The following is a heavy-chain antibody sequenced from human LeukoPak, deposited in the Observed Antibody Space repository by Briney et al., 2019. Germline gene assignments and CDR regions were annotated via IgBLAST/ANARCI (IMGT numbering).Heavy chain of an antibody. CDR2: ISHSGGTT. J-gene: IGHJ3*02. CDR3: ARDQGGAFDI. CDR1: GFVFSNYA. V-gene: IGHV3-23*01. Sequence: PGGSLRLSCAASGFVFSNYAMNWVRQAPGKGLEWVSGISHSGGTTYYADSVKGRFTISRDNAKNSLYLQMNSLRAEDTAVYYCARDQGGAFDIWGQGTMVTVSS. D-gene: IGHD2-15*01.